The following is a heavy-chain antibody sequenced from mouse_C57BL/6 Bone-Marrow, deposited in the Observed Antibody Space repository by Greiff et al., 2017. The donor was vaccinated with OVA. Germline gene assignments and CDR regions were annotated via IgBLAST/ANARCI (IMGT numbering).Heavy chain of an antibody. Sequence: QVQLQQSGAELVRPGASVTLSCKASGYTFTDYEMHWVKQTPVHVLEWIGAIDPETGGTAYNQKFKGKAILTADKSSSTAYMELRSLTSEDSAVYYCTRTLITTVVATRYFDVWGTGTTVTVSS. CDR3: TRTLITTVVATRYFDV. CDR1: GYTFTDYE. J-gene: IGHJ1*03. D-gene: IGHD1-1*01. V-gene: IGHV1-15*01. CDR2: IDPETGGT.